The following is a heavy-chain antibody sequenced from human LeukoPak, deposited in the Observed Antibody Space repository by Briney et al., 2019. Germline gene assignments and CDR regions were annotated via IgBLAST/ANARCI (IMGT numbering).Heavy chain of an antibody. V-gene: IGHV3-23*01. Sequence: GGSLRLSCAASGFTFSIYAMGWVRQAPGKGLEWVSAISGSGGTTYYADSVKGRFTVSRDNSMNTLYLQMNSLRAEDTAVYYCARGQGGVTITFGGVIVFDYWGQGTLVPVSS. CDR2: ISGSGGTT. CDR1: GFTFSIYA. CDR3: ARGQGGVTITFGGVIVFDY. D-gene: IGHD3-16*02. J-gene: IGHJ4*02.